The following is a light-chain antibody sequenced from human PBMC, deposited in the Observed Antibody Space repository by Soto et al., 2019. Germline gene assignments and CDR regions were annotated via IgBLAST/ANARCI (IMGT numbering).Light chain of an antibody. CDR3: AAWDDRLNGYV. V-gene: IGLV1-36*01. Sequence: QSVLTQPPSVSEAPRQRVTISCSGSSSNIGNNAVNWYQQLPGKAPKLLMFYDNLLPSGVSDRFSGSKSGTSASLAISGLQSEDEADYYCAAWDDRLNGYVFGTGTKVTVL. CDR1: SSNIGNNA. CDR2: YDN. J-gene: IGLJ1*01.